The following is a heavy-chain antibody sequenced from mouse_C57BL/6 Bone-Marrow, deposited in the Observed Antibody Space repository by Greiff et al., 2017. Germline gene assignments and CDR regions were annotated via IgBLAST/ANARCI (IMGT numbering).Heavy chain of an antibody. CDR1: GYTFTEYT. V-gene: IGHV1-62-2*01. CDR3: ARHDECHYYGSSYGWYFDV. D-gene: IGHD1-1*01. CDR2: FYPGSGSI. Sequence: VQLQQSGAELVKPGASVKLSCKASGYTFTEYTIHWVKQRSGQGLEWIGWFYPGSGSIKYNEKFKDKATLTADKSSSTVYMELSRLTSEDSAVXFCARHDECHYYGSSYGWYFDVWGTGTTVTVSS. J-gene: IGHJ1*03.